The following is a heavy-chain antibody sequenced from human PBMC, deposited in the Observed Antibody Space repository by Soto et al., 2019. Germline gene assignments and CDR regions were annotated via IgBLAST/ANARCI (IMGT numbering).Heavy chain of an antibody. CDR1: GGSISSYY. CDR3: ASSNDYGENGY. CDR2: IYYSGST. V-gene: IGHV4-59*08. Sequence: SETLSLTCTVSGGSISSYYWSWIRQPPGKGLEWIGYIYYSGSTNYNPSLKSRVTISVDTSKNQFSLKLSSVTAADTAVYYCASSNDYGENGYWGQGTLVTVSS. J-gene: IGHJ4*02. D-gene: IGHD4-17*01.